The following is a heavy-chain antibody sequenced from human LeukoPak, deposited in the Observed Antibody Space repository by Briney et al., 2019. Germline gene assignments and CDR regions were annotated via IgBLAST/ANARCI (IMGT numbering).Heavy chain of an antibody. CDR3: V. Sequence: PSETLSLTRAVSGDSISSSNWWSWVRQPPGKGLEWIGVIYYSGSINYNPSLKSRVTISVDTSKNQFSLNRISVTAADTAYYMDVWGKRTTVTGSS. CDR1: GDSISSSNW. CDR2: IYYSGSI. J-gene: IGHJ6*03. V-gene: IGHV4-4*02.